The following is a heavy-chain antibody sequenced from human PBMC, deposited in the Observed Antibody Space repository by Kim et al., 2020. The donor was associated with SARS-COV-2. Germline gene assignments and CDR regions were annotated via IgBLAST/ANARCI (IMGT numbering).Heavy chain of an antibody. D-gene: IGHD4-17*01. V-gene: IGHV3-74*01. CDR3: ASTVTTSWYFDL. J-gene: IGHJ2*01. Sequence: SYADSVKGRFTISRDNAKNTLYLQMNSLRAEDTAVYYCASTVTTSWYFDLWGRGTLVTVSS.